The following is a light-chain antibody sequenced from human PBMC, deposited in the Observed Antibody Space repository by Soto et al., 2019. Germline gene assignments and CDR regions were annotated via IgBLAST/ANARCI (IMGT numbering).Light chain of an antibody. V-gene: IGKV3-11*01. CDR3: QQRSNWPIT. CDR1: QSVRNY. CDR2: DAS. J-gene: IGKJ5*01. Sequence: EIVLTQSPATLSLSPGETATLSCRASQSVRNYLAWYQQKPGQAPRLLIYDASNRATGIPARFSGTGSETDFTLTISSLEPEDFVVYYCQQRSNWPITFGQGTRLEI.